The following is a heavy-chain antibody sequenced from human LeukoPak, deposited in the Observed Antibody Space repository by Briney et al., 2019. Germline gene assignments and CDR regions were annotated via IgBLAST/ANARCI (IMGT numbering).Heavy chain of an antibody. J-gene: IGHJ5*02. V-gene: IGHV3-7*01. CDR3: ARDECSGGSCYYWFDP. D-gene: IGHD2-15*01. Sequence: SGGSLRLSCAASGFTFSSYGMHWVRQAPGKGLEWVANIKQDGSEKYYVDSVKGRFTISRDNAKNSLYLQMDSLRAEDTAVYYCARDECSGGSCYYWFDPWGQGTLVTVSS. CDR1: GFTFSSYG. CDR2: IKQDGSEK.